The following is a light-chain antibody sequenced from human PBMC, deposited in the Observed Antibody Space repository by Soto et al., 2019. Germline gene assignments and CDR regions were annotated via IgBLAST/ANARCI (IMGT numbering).Light chain of an antibody. CDR2: DVS. V-gene: IGLV2-14*01. Sequence: QSVLTQPASVSGSPGQSITISCTGTSSYVGGYNYVSWYQQPPGTAPKFMIYDVSNRPSGVPDRFSGSKSGNTASLTISGLQAEDEADYYCNSYTSSSTYVFGTGTKVTVL. CDR3: NSYTSSSTYV. J-gene: IGLJ1*01. CDR1: SSYVGGYNY.